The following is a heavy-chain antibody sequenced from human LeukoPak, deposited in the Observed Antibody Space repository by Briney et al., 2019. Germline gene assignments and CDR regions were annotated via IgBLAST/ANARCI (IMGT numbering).Heavy chain of an antibody. V-gene: IGHV4-59*12. Sequence: PSETLSLTCTVSGGSISSYYWSWIRQPPGKGLEWSGYIYYSGSTNYNPSLKSRVTISVDTSKNQFSLKLSSVTAADTAVYYCARGPRRLLWFGELLYRNNNWFDPWGQGTLVTVSS. D-gene: IGHD3-10*01. CDR1: GGSISSYY. CDR2: IYYSGST. J-gene: IGHJ5*02. CDR3: ARGPRRLLWFGELLYRNNNWFDP.